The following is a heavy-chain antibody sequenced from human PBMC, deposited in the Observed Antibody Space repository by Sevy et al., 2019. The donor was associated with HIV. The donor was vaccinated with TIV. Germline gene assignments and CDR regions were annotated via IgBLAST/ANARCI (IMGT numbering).Heavy chain of an antibody. Sequence: SETLSLTCTVSGGSISSGGYYWSWIRQHPGKGLEWIGYIYYSGSTYYNPSLKSRVTISVDTSKNQFSLKLSSVTAADTAVYYCAREKQSGNPYCMDVWGQGTTVTVSS. CDR2: IYYSGST. CDR3: AREKQSGNPYCMDV. J-gene: IGHJ6*02. D-gene: IGHD3-3*01. CDR1: GGSISSGGYY. V-gene: IGHV4-31*02.